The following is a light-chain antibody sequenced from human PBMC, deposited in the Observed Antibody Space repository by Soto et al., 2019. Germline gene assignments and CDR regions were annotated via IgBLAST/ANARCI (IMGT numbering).Light chain of an antibody. CDR1: SSDVGGYNY. CDR3: SSYTSSSTRV. CDR2: DVS. V-gene: IGLV2-14*01. J-gene: IGLJ2*01. Sequence: QSALTQPASVSGSPGQSITISCTGISSDVGGYNYVSWYQQHPGKAPKLMFYDVSNRPSGVSNRCSRSKSGNTASLTISGLQAGDEADYYCSSYTSSSTRVFGGGTKLTVL.